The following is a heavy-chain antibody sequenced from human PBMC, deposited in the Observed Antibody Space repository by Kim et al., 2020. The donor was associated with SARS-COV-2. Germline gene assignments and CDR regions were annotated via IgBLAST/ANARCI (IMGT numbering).Heavy chain of an antibody. CDR2: ISSSSSYT. CDR1: GFTFSDYY. Sequence: GGSLRLSCAASGFTFSDYYMSWIRQAPGKGLEWVSYISSSSSYTNYADSVKGRFTISRDNAKNSLYLQMNSLRAEDTAVYYCARAGDWYCSGGSCYPDYWGQGTLVTVSS. D-gene: IGHD2-15*01. J-gene: IGHJ4*02. CDR3: ARAGDWYCSGGSCYPDY. V-gene: IGHV3-11*06.